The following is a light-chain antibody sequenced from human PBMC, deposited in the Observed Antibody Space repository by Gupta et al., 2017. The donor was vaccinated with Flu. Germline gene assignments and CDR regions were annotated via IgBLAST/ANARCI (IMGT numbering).Light chain of an antibody. V-gene: IGKV3-11*01. CDR2: DAS. Sequence: DRAALSCRASHSGSTYLARYRQKPRQAPRRLIYDASNRATGIPARCSGSGSGTDFTLTISSREPEDFAVYYCQHRSNWPGTFDQGTKVEFK. CDR1: HSGSTY. J-gene: IGKJ1*01. CDR3: QHRSNWPGT.